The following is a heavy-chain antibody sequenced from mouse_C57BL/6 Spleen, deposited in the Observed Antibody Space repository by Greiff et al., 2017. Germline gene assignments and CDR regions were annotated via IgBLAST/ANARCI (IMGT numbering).Heavy chain of an antibody. CDR2: IRNKANNHAT. D-gene: IGHD3-2*02. J-gene: IGHJ3*01. V-gene: IGHV6-6*01. Sequence: EVKVVESGGGLVQPGGSMKLSCAASGFTFSDAWMDWVRQSPEKGLEWVAEIRNKANNHATYYAESVKGRFTISRDDSKSSVYLQMNSLRAEDTGIYYCTLRQLRLSAWFAYWGQGTLVTVSA. CDR3: TLRQLRLSAWFAY. CDR1: GFTFSDAW.